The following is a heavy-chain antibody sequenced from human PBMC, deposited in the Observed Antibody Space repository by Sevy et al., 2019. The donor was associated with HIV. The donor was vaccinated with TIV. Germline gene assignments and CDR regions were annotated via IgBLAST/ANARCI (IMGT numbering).Heavy chain of an antibody. CDR1: GGTFSSYA. V-gene: IGHV1-69*13. CDR3: ARGSITMVRGVIRGSYYYYGMDV. D-gene: IGHD3-10*01. Sequence: ASVKVSCKASGGTFSSYAISWVRQAPGQGLEWMGGIIPIFGTANYAQKFQGRDTITADESTGTAYMELSSLRSEDTAVYYCARGSITMVRGVIRGSYYYYGMDVWGQGTTVTVSS. J-gene: IGHJ6*02. CDR2: IIPIFGTA.